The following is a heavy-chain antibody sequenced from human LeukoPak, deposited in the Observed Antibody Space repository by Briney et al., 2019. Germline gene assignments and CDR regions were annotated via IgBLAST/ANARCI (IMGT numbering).Heavy chain of an antibody. CDR3: ARDLKRIGYFDY. V-gene: IGHV3-48*03. CDR2: ISSSGSTI. Sequence: GGSLRLSCAASGFTFSSYEVNWVRQAPGKGLEWVSYISSSGSTIYYADSVKGRFTISRDNAKNSLYLQMNSLRAEDTAVYYCARDLKRIGYFDYWGQGTLVTVSS. J-gene: IGHJ4*02. CDR1: GFTFSSYE.